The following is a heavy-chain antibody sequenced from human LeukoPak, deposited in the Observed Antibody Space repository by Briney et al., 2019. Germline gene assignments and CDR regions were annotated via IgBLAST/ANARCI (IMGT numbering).Heavy chain of an antibody. V-gene: IGHV3-66*04. CDR1: GFTVSSNY. D-gene: IGHD3-22*01. J-gene: IGHJ5*02. CDR2: IYSGGST. CDR3: ARLLVYYDSSGYYYRASGWFDP. Sequence: GGSLRLSCAASGFTVSSNYMSWVRQAPGKGLEWVSVIYSGGSTYYADSVKGRFTISRDNSKNTLYLQMNSLRAEDTAVYYCARLLVYYDSSGYYYRASGWFDPWGQGTLVTVSS.